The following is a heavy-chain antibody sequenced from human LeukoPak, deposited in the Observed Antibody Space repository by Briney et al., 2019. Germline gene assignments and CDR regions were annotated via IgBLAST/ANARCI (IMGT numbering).Heavy chain of an antibody. CDR1: GYTFTSYG. CDR3: ARDTAVELGDWFDP. Sequence: GASVKVSCKASGYTFTSYGISWVRQAPGQGLEWMGWISAYNGNTNYAQKLQGRVTVTTDTSTSTAYMELRSLRSDDTAVYYCARDTAVELGDWFDPWGQGTLVTVSS. CDR2: ISAYNGNT. D-gene: IGHD6-19*01. V-gene: IGHV1-18*01. J-gene: IGHJ5*02.